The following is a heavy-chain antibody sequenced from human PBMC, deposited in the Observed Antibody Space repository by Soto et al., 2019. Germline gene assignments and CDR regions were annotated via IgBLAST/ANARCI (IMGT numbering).Heavy chain of an antibody. J-gene: IGHJ4*02. CDR2: IYYSGST. V-gene: IGHV4-59*01. CDR1: GGSISSYY. CDR3: ARGITGTTGDFDY. D-gene: IGHD1-20*01. Sequence: PSETLSLTCTVSGGSISSYYWSWIRQPPGKGLEWIGYIYYSGSTNYNPSLKSRVTISVDTSKNQFSLKLSSVTAADTAVYYCARGITGTTGDFDYWGQGTLVTVSS.